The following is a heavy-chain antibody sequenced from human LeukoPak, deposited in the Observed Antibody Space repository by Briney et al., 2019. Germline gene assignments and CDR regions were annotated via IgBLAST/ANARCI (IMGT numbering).Heavy chain of an antibody. D-gene: IGHD4-23*01. CDR3: AKLALMRTTVEWEDY. J-gene: IGHJ4*02. Sequence: GGSLRLSCTRSGFTVSSNSMSGVRQAPGRVLDWVSFIYSDNTHYSDSVKGRLTIPRDHSKNTLYLKMNSLRAEDTAVYYCAKLALMRTTVEWEDYWGQGTLVTVSS. V-gene: IGHV3-53*01. CDR2: IYSDNT. CDR1: GFTVSSNS.